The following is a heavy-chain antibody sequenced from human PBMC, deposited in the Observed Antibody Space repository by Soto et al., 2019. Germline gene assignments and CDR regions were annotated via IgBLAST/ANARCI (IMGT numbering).Heavy chain of an antibody. CDR3: AREVVRGVDDFSY. Sequence: GASVKVSCKTSGGTFSSYAISWVRQAPGQGLEWMGGIIPIFGTANYAQKFQGRVTITADESTSTAYMELSSLRSEDTAVYYCAREVVRGVDDFSYWGQGTLVTVSS. D-gene: IGHD3-10*01. V-gene: IGHV1-69*13. CDR2: IIPIFGTA. J-gene: IGHJ4*02. CDR1: GGTFSSYA.